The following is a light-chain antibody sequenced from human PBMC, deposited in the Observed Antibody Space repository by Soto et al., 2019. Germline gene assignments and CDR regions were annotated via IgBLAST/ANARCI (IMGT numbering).Light chain of an antibody. V-gene: IGLV2-14*01. CDR2: DVS. CDR3: SSYTSSSTPYVV. J-gene: IGLJ2*01. Sequence: QSALTQPASVSGSPGQSITISCTGTSSDVGGYNYVSWYQQHPGKAPKLMIYDVSNRPSGVSNRFSGSKSGNTASLTISGLPAEDEADYYCSSYTSSSTPYVVFGGVTKLTVL. CDR1: SSDVGGYNY.